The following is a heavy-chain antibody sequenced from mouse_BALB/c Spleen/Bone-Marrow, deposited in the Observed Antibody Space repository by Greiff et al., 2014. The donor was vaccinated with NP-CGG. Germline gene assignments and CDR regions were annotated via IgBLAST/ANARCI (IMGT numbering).Heavy chain of an antibody. CDR2: IYPGNSDT. CDR3: TTLARSDFDY. D-gene: IGHD3-1*01. Sequence: EVQLQESGTVLARPGAAVKMSCKASGYPFSNYWMHWVKQRPGQGLEWIGTIYPGNSDTTYNQKFKGKAKLTAVTSTSTAYMELSSLTNEDSAVYYCTTLARSDFDYWGQGTTLTVSS. V-gene: IGHV1-5*01. J-gene: IGHJ2*01. CDR1: GYPFSNYW.